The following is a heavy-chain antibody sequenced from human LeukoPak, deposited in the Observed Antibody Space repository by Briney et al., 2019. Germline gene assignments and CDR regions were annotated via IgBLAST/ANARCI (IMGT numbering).Heavy chain of an antibody. Sequence: GGSLRLSCAASGFTFSSYAMSWVRQAPGKGLEWVSAISGSGGSTYYADSVKGRFTISRDNSKNTLYLQRNSLRAEDTAVYYCAKYYVWGSYRPYYFDYWGQGTLVTVSS. CDR3: AKYYVWGSYRPYYFDY. CDR1: GFTFSSYA. J-gene: IGHJ4*02. CDR2: ISGSGGST. D-gene: IGHD3-16*02. V-gene: IGHV3-23*01.